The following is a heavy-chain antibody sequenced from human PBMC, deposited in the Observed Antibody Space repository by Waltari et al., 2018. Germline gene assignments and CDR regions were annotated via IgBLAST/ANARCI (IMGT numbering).Heavy chain of an antibody. CDR3: ARGGYGDYAWYFDL. D-gene: IGHD4-17*01. Sequence: EVQLVESGGGLVQPGGSLRLSCAASGFTFSSYSMNWVRQAPGKGLEWVSYISSRSSTIYYADSVKGRFTISRDNAKNSLYLQMNSLRAEDTAVYYCARGGYGDYAWYFDLWGRGTLVTVSS. CDR1: GFTFSSYS. V-gene: IGHV3-48*04. J-gene: IGHJ2*01. CDR2: ISSRSSTI.